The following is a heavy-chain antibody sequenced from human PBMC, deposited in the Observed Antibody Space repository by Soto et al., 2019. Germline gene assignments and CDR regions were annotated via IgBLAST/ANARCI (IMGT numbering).Heavy chain of an antibody. CDR3: ARGWQGDY. CDR2: ISGSGGDT. J-gene: IGHJ4*02. Sequence: EVQLLESGGGLVQPGGSLRLSCAASGFSFSTYAMNWVRQAPGKGLEWVSAISGSGGDTYYADSVKGRFTISRDNSKNTLFLQMNSLRAEDTAVYYCARGWQGDYWGQGTLVTVSS. CDR1: GFSFSTYA. D-gene: IGHD6-19*01. V-gene: IGHV3-23*01.